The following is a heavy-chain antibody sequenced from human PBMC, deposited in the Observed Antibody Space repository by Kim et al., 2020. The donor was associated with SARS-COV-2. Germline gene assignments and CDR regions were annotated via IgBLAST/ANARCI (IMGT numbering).Heavy chain of an antibody. Sequence: SRVTRSVDTSKNQFSLKLSSVTAADTAVYYCARTIRLLGSGSYYRHYFDYWGQGTLVTVSS. CDR3: ARTIRLLGSGSYYRHYFDY. J-gene: IGHJ4*02. V-gene: IGHV4-34*01. D-gene: IGHD3-10*01.